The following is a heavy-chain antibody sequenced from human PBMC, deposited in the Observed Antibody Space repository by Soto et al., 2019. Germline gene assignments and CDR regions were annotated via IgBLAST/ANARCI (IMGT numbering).Heavy chain of an antibody. CDR1: GFTFSSYG. Sequence: QVQLVESGGGVVQPGRSLRLSSAASGFTFSSYGMHWVRQAPGKGLEWVAVIWYDGSNKYYADSVKGRFTISRDNSKNTLYLQMNILRAEDTAVYYCARQGVIVVEGGYYFDYWGQGTLVTVSS. CDR3: ARQGVIVVEGGYYFDY. D-gene: IGHD3-22*01. CDR2: IWYDGSNK. J-gene: IGHJ4*02. V-gene: IGHV3-33*01.